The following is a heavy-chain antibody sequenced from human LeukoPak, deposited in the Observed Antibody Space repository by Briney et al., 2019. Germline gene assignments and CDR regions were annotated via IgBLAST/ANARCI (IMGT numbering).Heavy chain of an antibody. CDR1: GDSMSGYS. V-gene: IGHV4-4*07. D-gene: IGHD3-10*01. Sequence: SETLSLTCTISGDSMSGYSWSWLRQPAGKELEWIGRVYSSGFTEYNLSLDGRVTVSIETSKSQFSLKLGSVTAADTAAYYCARVHIVTGTYFDSWGQGALVTVSS. J-gene: IGHJ4*02. CDR2: VYSSGFT. CDR3: ARVHIVTGTYFDS.